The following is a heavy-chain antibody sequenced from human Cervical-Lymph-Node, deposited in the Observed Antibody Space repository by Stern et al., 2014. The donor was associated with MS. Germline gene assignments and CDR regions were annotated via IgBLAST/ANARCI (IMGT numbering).Heavy chain of an antibody. J-gene: IGHJ4*02. D-gene: IGHD3-22*01. Sequence: VQLVESGGGVVQPGRSLRLSCAASGFTFSSYGMHWVRQAPGKGLEWVAVISYDGSNKYYADSVKGRFTISRDNSKNTLYLQMNSLRAEDTAVYYCAKGDYDSSGYPDYWGQGTLVTVSS. CDR2: ISYDGSNK. CDR3: AKGDYDSSGYPDY. V-gene: IGHV3-30*18. CDR1: GFTFSSYG.